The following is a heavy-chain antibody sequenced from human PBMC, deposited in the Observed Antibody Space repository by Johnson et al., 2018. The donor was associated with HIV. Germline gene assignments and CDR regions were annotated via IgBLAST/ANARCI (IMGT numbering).Heavy chain of an antibody. V-gene: IGHV3-33*06. CDR1: GFTFSSYA. J-gene: IGHJ3*02. D-gene: IGHD3-3*01. Sequence: QVKLVESGGGVVQPGRSLRLSCAASGFTFSSYAMHWVRQAPGKGLEWVAVVWYDGSNKYYADSVKGRFTISRDNSKNTLYLQMNSLRAEDTAVYYCAKDNGARGYDFWNGFLPGALDIWGQGTMVTVSS. CDR3: AKDNGARGYDFWNGFLPGALDI. CDR2: VWYDGSNK.